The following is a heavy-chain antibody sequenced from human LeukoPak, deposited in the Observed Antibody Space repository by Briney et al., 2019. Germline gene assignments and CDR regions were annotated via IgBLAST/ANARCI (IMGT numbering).Heavy chain of an antibody. J-gene: IGHJ4*02. V-gene: IGHV3-7*01. CDR1: GFTFSGYW. D-gene: IGHD3/OR15-3a*01. CDR2: IKEDGSEK. CDR3: ARWTSG. Sequence: GGSLRLSCEASGFTFSGYWMSWVRQAPGKGLEWVANIKEDGSEKNYVESVKGRFTISRDNAKNSLYLQMNSLGAEDTAVYYCARWTSGWGQGTLVTVSS.